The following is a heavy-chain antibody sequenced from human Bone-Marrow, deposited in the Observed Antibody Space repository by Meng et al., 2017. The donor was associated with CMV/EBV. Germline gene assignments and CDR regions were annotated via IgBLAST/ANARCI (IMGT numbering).Heavy chain of an antibody. J-gene: IGHJ4*02. CDR1: GYSFTSYW. V-gene: IGHV5-51*01. Sequence: GGSLRLSCKGSGYSFTSYWIGWVCQMPGKGLEWMGIIYPGDSDTRYSPSFQGQVTISADKSISTAYLQWSSLKASDTAMYYCARTISGGVIDFDYWGQGTLVTVSS. CDR2: IYPGDSDT. CDR3: ARTISGGVIDFDY. D-gene: IGHD3-16*01.